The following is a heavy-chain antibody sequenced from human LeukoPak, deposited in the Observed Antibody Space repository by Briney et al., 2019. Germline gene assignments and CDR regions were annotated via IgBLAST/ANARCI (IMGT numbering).Heavy chain of an antibody. D-gene: IGHD3-10*01. CDR1: GFTFSSYG. CDR3: ARGRFKFVARNAFDI. V-gene: IGHV4-34*01. Sequence: GSLRLSCAASGFTFSSYGMSWIRQPPGKGLEWIGEINHRGSTNYNPSLRSRVTISVDTSKNQLSLKLNSVTAADTAVYYCARGRFKFVARNAFDIWGQGTMVTVSS. J-gene: IGHJ3*02. CDR2: INHRGST.